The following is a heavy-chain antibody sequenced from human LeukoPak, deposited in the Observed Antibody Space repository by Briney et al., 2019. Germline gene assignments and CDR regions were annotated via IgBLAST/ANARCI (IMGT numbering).Heavy chain of an antibody. V-gene: IGHV3-33*06. D-gene: IGHD1-26*01. J-gene: IGHJ4*02. CDR1: GFTFSSYG. CDR3: AKSGGSHYYFDY. Sequence: HSGGSLIFSCAASGFTFSSYGMHWVRQAPGKGLEWVAVIWYDGSNKYYADSVKGRFTISRDNSKNTLYLQMNSLRAEDTAVYYCAKSGGSHYYFDYWGQGTLVTVSS. CDR2: IWYDGSNK.